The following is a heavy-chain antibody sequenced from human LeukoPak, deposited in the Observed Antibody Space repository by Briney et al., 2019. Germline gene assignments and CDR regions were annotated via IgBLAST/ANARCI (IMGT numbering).Heavy chain of an antibody. CDR1: VFTFSSYW. CDR2: INSDGSST. Sequence: GGSLRLSCAASVFTFSSYWMHWVRQAPGKGLVWVSRINSDGSSTSYADSVKGRFTISRDNAKNTLYLQMNSLRAEDTAVYYCARGNLYGDYPYWGQGTLVTVSS. J-gene: IGHJ4*02. CDR3: ARGNLYGDYPY. V-gene: IGHV3-74*01. D-gene: IGHD4-17*01.